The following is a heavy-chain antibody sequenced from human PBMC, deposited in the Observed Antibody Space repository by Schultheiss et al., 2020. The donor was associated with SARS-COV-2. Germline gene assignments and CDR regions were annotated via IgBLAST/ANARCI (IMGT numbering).Heavy chain of an antibody. V-gene: IGHV3-48*04. Sequence: GGSLRLSCAASGFTFSSYSMNWVRQAPGKGLEWVSYISSSGSTIYYADSVKGRFTISRDNAKNSLYLQMNSLRAEDTAVYYCARVDIVATSGVCSAFDIWGQGTMVTVSS. D-gene: IGHD5-12*01. CDR3: ARVDIVATSGVCSAFDI. CDR1: GFTFSSYS. J-gene: IGHJ3*02. CDR2: ISSSGSTI.